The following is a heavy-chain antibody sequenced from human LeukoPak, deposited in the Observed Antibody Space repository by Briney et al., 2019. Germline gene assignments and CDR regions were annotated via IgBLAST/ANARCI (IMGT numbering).Heavy chain of an antibody. Sequence: PSETLSLTCTVSGGSISSYYWSWIRQPPGKGLEWIGYIYYSGSTNYNPSLKSRVTISVDTSKNQFSLRLSSVTAADTAVYYCARGCSAGTPHNWFDPWGQGTLVTVSS. D-gene: IGHD6-13*01. CDR1: GGSISSYY. V-gene: IGHV4-59*01. CDR3: ARGCSAGTPHNWFDP. J-gene: IGHJ5*02. CDR2: IYYSGST.